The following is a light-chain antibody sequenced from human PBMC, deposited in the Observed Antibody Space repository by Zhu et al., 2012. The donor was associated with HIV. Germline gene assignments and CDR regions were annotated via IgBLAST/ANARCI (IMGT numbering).Light chain of an antibody. CDR2: GAS. Sequence: IQLTQSPSFLSASVGDRVTITCRASQGISNHLAWYHQKPGKAPKLLIYGASVLQSGVPSRFSGSGSGTEFTLTISSLQPEDFATYFCQHLTLYPTFGGGSKVRSN. CDR1: QGISNH. CDR3: QHLTLYPT. V-gene: IGKV1-9*01. J-gene: IGKJ4*01.